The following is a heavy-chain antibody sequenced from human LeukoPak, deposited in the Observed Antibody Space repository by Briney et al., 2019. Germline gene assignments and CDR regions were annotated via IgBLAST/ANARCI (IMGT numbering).Heavy chain of an antibody. J-gene: IGHJ3*02. V-gene: IGHV4-4*07. CDR2: IDTSGNT. CDR3: ARVDDSSGYYYFWAFDI. Sequence: PSETLSLTCTVSGGSISSYYWSWIRQPAGKGLEWIGRIDTSGNTNYKPSLKSRVTMSVDTSKNQFSLKLSSVTAADTAVYYCARVDDSSGYYYFWAFDIWGQGTMVTVSS. CDR1: GGSISSYY. D-gene: IGHD3-22*01.